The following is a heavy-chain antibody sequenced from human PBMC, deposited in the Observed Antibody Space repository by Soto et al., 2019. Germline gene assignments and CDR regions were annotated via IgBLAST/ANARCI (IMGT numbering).Heavy chain of an antibody. J-gene: IGHJ5*02. Sequence: PSETLSLTCTVSGGSISSGGYYWSWIRQHPGKGLEWIGYIYYSGSTYYNPSLKSRVTISVDTSKNQFSLKLSSVTAADTAVYYCARGRTVKNWFDPWGQGTLVTVS. CDR1: GGSISSGGYY. CDR3: ARGRTVKNWFDP. D-gene: IGHD2-21*02. V-gene: IGHV4-31*03. CDR2: IYYSGST.